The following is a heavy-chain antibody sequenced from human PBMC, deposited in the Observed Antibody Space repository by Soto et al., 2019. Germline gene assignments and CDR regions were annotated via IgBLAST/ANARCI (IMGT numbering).Heavy chain of an antibody. CDR3: ATGPRGWFDP. D-gene: IGHD1-1*01. J-gene: IGHJ5*02. Sequence: SETLSLTCAVYGGSFSGYYWSWIRQPPGKGLEWIGEINHSGSTNYNPSLKSRVTISVDTSMNQFSLKLTSVTAADTAVYYCATGPRGWFDPWGQGALVTVSS. V-gene: IGHV4-34*01. CDR1: GGSFSGYY. CDR2: INHSGST.